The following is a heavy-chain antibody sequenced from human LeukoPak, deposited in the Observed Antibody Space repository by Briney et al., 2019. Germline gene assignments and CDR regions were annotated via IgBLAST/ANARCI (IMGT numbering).Heavy chain of an antibody. CDR3: APNWNRDY. CDR1: GIPFSSYA. D-gene: IGHD1-1*01. J-gene: IGHJ4*02. CDR2: ISASGGST. V-gene: IGHV3-23*01. Sequence: GGSLRLSCAASGIPFSSYAMSWVRQAPGKGLEWVSAISASGGSTYYAGSVKGRFTISRDNSKNTLYLQMNSLRAEDTAIYYCAPNWNRDYWGQGSLVTVSS.